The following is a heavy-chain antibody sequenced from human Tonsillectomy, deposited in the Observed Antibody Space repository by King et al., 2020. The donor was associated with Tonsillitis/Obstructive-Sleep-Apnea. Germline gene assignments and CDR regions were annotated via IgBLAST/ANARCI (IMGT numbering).Heavy chain of an antibody. CDR3: AKVLSVTPSYYYYYMDV. D-gene: IGHD4-23*01. CDR2: ISYDGSDK. J-gene: IGHJ6*03. Sequence: VQLVESGGGVVQPGRSLRLSCAASGFIFSSYGMPWVRQAPGKGLEWVAVISYDGSDKYYADSVKGRFTISRDNSKNTLYLQMNSLRAEDTAVYYCAKVLSVTPSYYYYYMDVWGNGTTVTVSS. CDR1: GFIFSSYG. V-gene: IGHV3-30*18.